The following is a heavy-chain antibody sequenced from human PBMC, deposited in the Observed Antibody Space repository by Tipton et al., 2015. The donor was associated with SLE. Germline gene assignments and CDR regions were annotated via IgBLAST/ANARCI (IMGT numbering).Heavy chain of an antibody. CDR2: IYYSGHT. D-gene: IGHD2-21*01. CDR1: GGSVNSDDYY. V-gene: IGHV4-61*08. Sequence: LRLSCTVSGGSVNSDDYYWTWIRQPPGKGLEYIGDIYYSGHTKYNPSLKSRLTISLDASKNQFFLKIISVTAADTAVYYCARESPGIIDYWGQGILVTVSS. CDR3: ARESPGIIDY. J-gene: IGHJ4*02.